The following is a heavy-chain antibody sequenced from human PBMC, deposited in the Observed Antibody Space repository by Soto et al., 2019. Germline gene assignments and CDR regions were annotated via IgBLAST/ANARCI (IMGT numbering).Heavy chain of an antibody. CDR3: AREARRYCGGDCYSNDAFDI. J-gene: IGHJ3*02. D-gene: IGHD2-21*02. CDR1: GFTFSSYS. CDR2: ISSSSSYI. Sequence: AGSLRLSCAASGFTFSSYSMNWVRQAPGKGLEWVSSISSSSSYIYYADSVKGRFTISRDNAKNSLYLQMNSLRAEDTAVYYCAREARRYCGGDCYSNDAFDIWGQGTMVTVSS. V-gene: IGHV3-21*01.